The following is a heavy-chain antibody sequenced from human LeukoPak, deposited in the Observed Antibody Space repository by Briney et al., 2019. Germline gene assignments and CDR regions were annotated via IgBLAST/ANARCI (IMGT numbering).Heavy chain of an antibody. CDR3: ARDWGVSGRPGYMDV. V-gene: IGHV4-59*01. J-gene: IGHJ6*03. CDR1: GGSISNYY. CDR2: IYYSGST. D-gene: IGHD6-6*01. Sequence: PSETLSLTCTVSGGSISNYYWSWIRQPPGKGLEWIGYIYYSGSTKYNPSLKSRVTISVDTSKNQFSLRLSSVTAADTAVYYCARDWGVSGRPGYMDVWGKGTTVTVSS.